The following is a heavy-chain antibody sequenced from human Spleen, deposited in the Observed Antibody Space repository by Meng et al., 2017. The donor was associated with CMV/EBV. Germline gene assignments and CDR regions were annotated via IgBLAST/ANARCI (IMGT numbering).Heavy chain of an antibody. D-gene: IGHD6-6*01. CDR1: GGSFSGYY. CDR3: AREIEYSSSLGFDY. V-gene: IGHV4-34*01. CDR2: INHSGSS. Sequence: GSLRLSCAVYGGSFSGYYWSWIRQPPGEGLQWIGEINHSGSSNYNPSLKSRVTISVDTSKNQFSLKLSSVTAADTAVYYCAREIEYSSSLGFDYWGQGTLVTVSS. J-gene: IGHJ4*02.